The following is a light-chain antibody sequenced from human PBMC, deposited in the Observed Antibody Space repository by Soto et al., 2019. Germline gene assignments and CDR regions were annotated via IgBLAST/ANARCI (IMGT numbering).Light chain of an antibody. J-gene: IGLJ1*01. Sequence: QSVLTQPASVSGSPGQSITIFCTGTSSDVGSDNLVSWYQHHPGKAPKLIIYEVNQRPSGVSNRFSGSKSGNTASLTISGLQAEDEADYFCCSYAGTRTYLFGTGTKVTVL. CDR2: EVN. CDR3: CSYAGTRTYL. V-gene: IGLV2-23*02. CDR1: SSDVGSDNL.